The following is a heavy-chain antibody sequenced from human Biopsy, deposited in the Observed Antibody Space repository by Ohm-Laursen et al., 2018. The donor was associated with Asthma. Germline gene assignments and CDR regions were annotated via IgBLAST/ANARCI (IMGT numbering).Heavy chain of an antibody. V-gene: IGHV1-69*13. Sequence: EASVKVSCNAPGGTFSNFAISWVRQAPGQGLEWPGGIMTVFGTTNYAQKFQGRVTITADESTSTAYMEVTSLRSEDTAIYYCARCQVGYSSGWSLLLKKIYYSGMDVWGQGTAVTVSS. D-gene: IGHD6-19*01. J-gene: IGHJ6*02. CDR2: IMTVFGTT. CDR1: GGTFSNFA. CDR3: ARCQVGYSSGWSLLLKKIYYSGMDV.